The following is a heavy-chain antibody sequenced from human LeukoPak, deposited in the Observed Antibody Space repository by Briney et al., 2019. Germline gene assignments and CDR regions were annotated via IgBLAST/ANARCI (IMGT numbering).Heavy chain of an antibody. Sequence: GGSLRLSCAATGFTFSRYNMNWVRQAPGKGLEWVSFISLSGSYMYFADSVKGRFTIARDNAKNPLYLQMDSLRADDTAVYYCARENILEDTSTVDYWGQGTLVTVSS. J-gene: IGHJ4*02. CDR1: GFTFSRYN. V-gene: IGHV3-21*06. CDR3: ARENILEDTSTVDY. D-gene: IGHD5-12*01. CDR2: ISLSGSYM.